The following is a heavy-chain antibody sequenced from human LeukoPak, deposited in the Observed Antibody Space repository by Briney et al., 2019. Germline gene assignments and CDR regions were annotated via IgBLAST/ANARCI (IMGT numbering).Heavy chain of an antibody. CDR3: VKGGKQLLSFDY. D-gene: IGHD2-2*01. CDR1: GFTFSSYA. J-gene: IGHJ4*02. Sequence: GGSLRLSCAASGFTFSSYAMSWVRQAPGKGLEWVSAISGSGGSTYYADSVKGRFTISRDNSKNTLYLQMNSLRAEDTAVYYCVKGGKQLLSFDYWGQGTLVTVSS. V-gene: IGHV3-23*01. CDR2: ISGSGGST.